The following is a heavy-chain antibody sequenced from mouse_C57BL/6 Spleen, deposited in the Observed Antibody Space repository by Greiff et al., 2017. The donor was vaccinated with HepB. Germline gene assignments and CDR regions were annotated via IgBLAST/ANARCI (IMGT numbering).Heavy chain of an antibody. CDR2: INPNNGGT. J-gene: IGHJ4*01. D-gene: IGHD2-4*01. CDR1: GYTFTDYN. V-gene: IGHV1-22*01. Sequence: DVKLQESGPELVKPGASVKMSCKASGYTFTDYNMHWVKQSHGKSLEWIGYINPNNGGTSYNQKFKGKATLTVNKSSSTAYMELRSLTSEDSAVYYCARDISYDYDGGYAMDYWGQGTSVTVSS. CDR3: ARDISYDYDGGYAMDY.